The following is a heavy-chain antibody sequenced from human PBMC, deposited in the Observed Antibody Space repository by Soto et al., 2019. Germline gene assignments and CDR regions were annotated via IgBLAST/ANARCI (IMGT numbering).Heavy chain of an antibody. CDR3: ARDLGYCSGGSCYDMVGFYYGMDV. CDR2: IIPIFGTA. V-gene: IGHV1-69*13. CDR1: GGTFSSYA. Sequence: SVKVSCKASGGTFSSYAISWVRQAPGQGLEWMGGIIPIFGTANYAQKFQGRVTITADESTSTAYMELSSLRSEDTAVYYCARDLGYCSGGSCYDMVGFYYGMDVWGQGTKVTVSS. J-gene: IGHJ6*02. D-gene: IGHD2-15*01.